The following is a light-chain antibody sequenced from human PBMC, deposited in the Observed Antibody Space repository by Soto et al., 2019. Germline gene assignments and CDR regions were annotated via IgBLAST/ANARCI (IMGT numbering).Light chain of an antibody. Sequence: IRMTQSPSSLSASTGDRVTITCRASQGISSYLAWYQQKPGKAPKLLIHTASTLQSGVPSRFSGSGSGTDFTLTIRYLQSEDFGTYYCQQYYSYPYTFGQGTKLEIK. CDR1: QGISSY. V-gene: IGKV1-8*01. CDR2: TAS. J-gene: IGKJ2*01. CDR3: QQYYSYPYT.